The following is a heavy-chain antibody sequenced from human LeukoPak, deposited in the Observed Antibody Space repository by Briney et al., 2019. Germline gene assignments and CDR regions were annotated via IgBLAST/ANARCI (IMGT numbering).Heavy chain of an antibody. Sequence: ASVKVSCKASGYTFTSYGISWVRQAPGQGLEGMGGIIPIFGTANYAQKFQGRVTITADESTSTAYMELSSLRSEDTAVYYCARGTGEDFFPWFDPWGQGTLVTVSS. CDR1: GYTFTSYG. J-gene: IGHJ5*02. D-gene: IGHD7-27*01. V-gene: IGHV1-69*13. CDR2: IIPIFGTA. CDR3: ARGTGEDFFPWFDP.